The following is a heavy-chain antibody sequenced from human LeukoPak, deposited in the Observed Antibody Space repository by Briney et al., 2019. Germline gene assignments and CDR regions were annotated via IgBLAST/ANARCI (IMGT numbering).Heavy chain of an antibody. D-gene: IGHD1-7*01. CDR2: VYTSGST. V-gene: IGHV4-4*07. J-gene: IGHJ3*02. Sequence: ASETLSLTCSVSGGSISGYYWTWIRQPAGKGLEWIGRVYTSGSTHYNPSLKTRLTMSVDTSKNQSSLKLSSVTAADTAVYYCARLITGTTTAFDIWGQGTMVTVSS. CDR1: GGSISGYY. CDR3: ARLITGTTTAFDI.